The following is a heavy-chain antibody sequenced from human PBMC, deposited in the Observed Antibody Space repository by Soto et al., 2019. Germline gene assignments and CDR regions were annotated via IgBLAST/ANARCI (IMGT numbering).Heavy chain of an antibody. V-gene: IGHV1-24*01. D-gene: IGHD2-8*01. J-gene: IGHJ3*02. Sequence: ASVKVSCKVSGYTLTELSMHWVRQAPGKGLEWMGGFDPEDGETIYAQKFQGRVTMTEDTSTDTAYMELSSLRSEDTAVYYCATAYCTNGVCYDAFDIWGQGTMVTVSS. CDR1: GYTLTELS. CDR3: ATAYCTNGVCYDAFDI. CDR2: FDPEDGET.